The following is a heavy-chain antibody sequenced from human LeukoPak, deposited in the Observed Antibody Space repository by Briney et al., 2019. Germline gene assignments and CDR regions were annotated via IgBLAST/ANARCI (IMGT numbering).Heavy chain of an antibody. D-gene: IGHD3-22*01. CDR3: ARMGGGNYYDSSGYYLNPPDY. CDR2: IWYDGSNK. V-gene: IGHV3-33*08. J-gene: IGHJ4*02. Sequence: GGSLRLSCAASGFIFSSYWMSWVRQAPGKGLEWVAVIWYDGSNKYYADSVKGRFTISRDNSKNTLYLQMNSLRAEDTAVYYCARMGGGNYYDSSGYYLNPPDYWGQGTLVTVSS. CDR1: GFIFSSYW.